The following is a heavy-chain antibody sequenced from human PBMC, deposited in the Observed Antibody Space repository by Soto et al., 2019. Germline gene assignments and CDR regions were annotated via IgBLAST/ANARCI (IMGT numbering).Heavy chain of an antibody. D-gene: IGHD3-22*01. J-gene: IGHJ5*02. V-gene: IGHV5-51*01. CDR3: ARQNYYDSSAPGRWFDP. CDR1: GYSFTSYW. Sequence: PGESLKISCKDSGYSFTSYWIGWVRQVPGKGLEWMGIIYPDDSDTRYSPSFQGRVTISADKSISTAYLQWSSLKASDTAMYYCARQNYYDSSAPGRWFDPWGQGTLVTVSS. CDR2: IYPDDSDT.